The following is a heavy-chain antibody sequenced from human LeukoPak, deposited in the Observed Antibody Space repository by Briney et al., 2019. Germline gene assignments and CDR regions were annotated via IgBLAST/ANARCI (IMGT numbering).Heavy chain of an antibody. Sequence: AASVKVSCKASGGTFSSYAISWVRQAPGQGLEWMGWISAYNGNTNYAQKLQGRVTMTTDTSTSTAYMELRSLRSDDTAVYYCAREQWELPPDYWGQGTLVTVSS. J-gene: IGHJ4*02. CDR2: ISAYNGNT. D-gene: IGHD1-26*01. CDR1: GGTFSSYA. CDR3: AREQWELPPDY. V-gene: IGHV1-18*01.